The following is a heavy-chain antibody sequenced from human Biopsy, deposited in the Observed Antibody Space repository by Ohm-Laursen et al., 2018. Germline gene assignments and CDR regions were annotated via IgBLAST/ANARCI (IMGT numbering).Heavy chain of an antibody. V-gene: IGHV4-59*01. Sequence: TLSLTCAASGDSISSYYWSWIRQPPGKGLEWIGYVSYTGSTDYNPSLQSRVTISVDTSKNHFSLRLRSVTPADTAMYYCARDRGFYSDRTVPGYFDLWGRGTLVTVSS. CDR1: GDSISSYY. CDR3: ARDRGFYSDRTVPGYFDL. CDR2: VSYTGST. D-gene: IGHD3-22*01. J-gene: IGHJ2*01.